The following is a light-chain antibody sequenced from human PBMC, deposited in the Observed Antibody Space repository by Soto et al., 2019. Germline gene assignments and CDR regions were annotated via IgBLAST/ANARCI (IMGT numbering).Light chain of an antibody. V-gene: IGKV3-11*01. CDR3: QQRSNWPIT. CDR1: QSVSSN. Sequence: EIVVTQSPATLSVSPGERATLSCRASQSVSSNLAGYQQKPDQAPRLLIYDAFNGATGIPARFSGSGSGTDFTLTISSLEPEDFVVYYCQQRSNWPITFGQGTRLE. J-gene: IGKJ5*01. CDR2: DAF.